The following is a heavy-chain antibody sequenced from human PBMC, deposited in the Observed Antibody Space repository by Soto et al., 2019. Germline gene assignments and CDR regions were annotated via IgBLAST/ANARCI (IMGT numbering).Heavy chain of an antibody. D-gene: IGHD3-3*01. CDR3: ARDVTDFWSGHEGMDV. V-gene: IGHV4-31*03. J-gene: IGHJ6*01. Sequence: SETLSLTCTVSGGSISNGGYYWTWIRQHPGKCLEWIGYIYYSGSTYYNPSLKSRVTISVDRAKNHFSLKMTSVTAADTAVSFCARDVTDFWSGHEGMDVLGQRSTVAVAS. CDR1: GGSISNGGYY. CDR2: IYYSGST.